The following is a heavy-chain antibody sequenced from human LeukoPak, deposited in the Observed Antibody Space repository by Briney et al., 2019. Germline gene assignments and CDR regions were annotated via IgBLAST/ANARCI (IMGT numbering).Heavy chain of an antibody. Sequence: SETLSLTCAVYGGSFSGYYWSWIRQPPGKGLEWIGEINHSGSTNYNPSLKSRVTISVDTSKNQFSLKLSSVTAADTAVYYCARAQDDYWGQGTLVTVSS. CDR2: INHSGST. CDR1: GGSFSGYY. V-gene: IGHV4-34*01. J-gene: IGHJ4*02. CDR3: ARAQDDY.